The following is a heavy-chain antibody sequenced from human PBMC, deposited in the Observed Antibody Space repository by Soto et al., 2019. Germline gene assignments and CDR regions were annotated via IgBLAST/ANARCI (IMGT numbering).Heavy chain of an antibody. CDR1: GGSISSSSYY. CDR2: IYYSGSI. Sequence: QLQLQESGPGLVKPSETLSLTCSVSGGSISSSSYYWGWIRQPPGKGLEWIGSIYYSGSIYYNPSLKIRVTLSVDTSKNPFSLKLSSVTAAETAVYYCARQSSGWYNWFDPWGQGTLVTVSS. D-gene: IGHD6-19*01. J-gene: IGHJ5*02. V-gene: IGHV4-39*01. CDR3: ARQSSGWYNWFDP.